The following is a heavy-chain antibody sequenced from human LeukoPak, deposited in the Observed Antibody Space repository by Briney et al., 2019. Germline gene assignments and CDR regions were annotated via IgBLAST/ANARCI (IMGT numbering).Heavy chain of an antibody. CDR1: GYTFTSYD. Sequence: ASVKVSCKASGYTFTSYDINWVRQATGQGLEWMGWMSPNSGNTGYAQKFQGRVTMTRNTSISTAYMELSSLRSEDTAVYYCARGGLLEWLLYYYYYYGMDVWGQGTTVTVSS. CDR2: MSPNSGNT. J-gene: IGHJ6*02. V-gene: IGHV1-8*01. CDR3: ARGGLLEWLLYYYYYYGMDV. D-gene: IGHD3-3*01.